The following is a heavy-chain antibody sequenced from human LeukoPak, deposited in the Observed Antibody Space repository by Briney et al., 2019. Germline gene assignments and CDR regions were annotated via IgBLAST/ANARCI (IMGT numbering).Heavy chain of an antibody. D-gene: IGHD4-11*01. Sequence: GGSLRLSCAASGFTFSSSWMYWVRRAPGKGLVWVSRINSDESITTYADSVKGRFTISRDNAKNTLYLRMNSLRAEDTAVYYCARGLVPGFLDYWGQGTPVTVSS. CDR3: ARGLVPGFLDY. V-gene: IGHV3-74*01. CDR2: INSDESIT. CDR1: GFTFSSSW. J-gene: IGHJ4*02.